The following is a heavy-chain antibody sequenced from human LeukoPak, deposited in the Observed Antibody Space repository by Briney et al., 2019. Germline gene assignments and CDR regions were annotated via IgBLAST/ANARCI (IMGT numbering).Heavy chain of an antibody. D-gene: IGHD3-16*01. J-gene: IGHJ3*02. CDR3: ATDPSYIWGRDAFDI. CDR2: FDPEDGET. V-gene: IGHV1-24*01. Sequence: EASVKVSCKVSGYTLTELSMHWVRQAPGKGLEWMGGFDPEDGETIYAQKFQGRVTMTEDTSTDTAYMELSSLRSGDTAVYYCATDPSYIWGRDAFDIWGQGTMVTVSS. CDR1: GYTLTELS.